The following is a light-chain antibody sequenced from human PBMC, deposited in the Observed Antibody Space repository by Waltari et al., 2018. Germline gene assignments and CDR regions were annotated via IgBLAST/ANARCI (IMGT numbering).Light chain of an antibody. V-gene: IGKV1-9*01. Sequence: DIQLTQSPSFLSASVGDRVTITCRASQGISSYLAWYQQKPGKAPELLIYGVSTLQIVVPSRFSGSGSGTEFTLTVSSLQPEDFATYYCLHLDNSRSEFTFGGGTKVEIK. J-gene: IGKJ4*01. CDR1: QGISSY. CDR2: GVS. CDR3: LHLDNSRSEFT.